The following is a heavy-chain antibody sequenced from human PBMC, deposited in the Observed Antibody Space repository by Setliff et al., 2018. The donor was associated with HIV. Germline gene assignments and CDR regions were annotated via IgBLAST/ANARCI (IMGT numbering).Heavy chain of an antibody. J-gene: IGHJ4*02. CDR1: GFTFSTYS. D-gene: IGHD3-3*01. CDR2: ISSSSSYK. CDR3: ARDANYNFWSGHYTSPSYFDY. V-gene: IGHV3-21*01. Sequence: PGGSLRLSCAASGFTFSTYSMNWVRQAPGKGLEWVSSISSSSSYKYYADSVKGRFTISRGNSKNTLYLQMNSLRAEDTAVYYCARDANYNFWSGHYTSPSYFDYWGQGTLVTVSS.